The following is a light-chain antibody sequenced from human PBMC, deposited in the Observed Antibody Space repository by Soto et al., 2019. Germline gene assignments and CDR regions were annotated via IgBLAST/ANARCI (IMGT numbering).Light chain of an antibody. V-gene: IGKV3-20*01. J-gene: IGKJ1*01. CDR1: QSVSSSY. CDR2: GAS. CDR3: QQYGSSPGT. Sequence: IELTQSPGTLSLSPRERANLSCSASQSVSSSYLAWYQQKPGQAPRLLIYGASSRATGIPDRFSGSGSGTDFTLTISRLEPEDFAVYYCQQYGSSPGTFGQGTKVDIK.